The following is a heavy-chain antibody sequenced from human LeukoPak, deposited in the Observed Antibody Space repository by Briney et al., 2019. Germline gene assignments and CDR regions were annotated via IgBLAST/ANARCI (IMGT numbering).Heavy chain of an antibody. Sequence: PGGSLRLSRAASGFTFSSYAMSAVRQAPGKGLEWVSAISGSGASTYYADSVKGRFTVSRDNSKNTLYLQMNSLRAEDTAVYYCAKERGRRSYYVDYYYYMDDWGKGTTVTVSS. CDR3: AKERGRRSYYVDYYYYMDD. CDR2: ISGSGAST. V-gene: IGHV3-23*01. CDR1: GFTFSSYA. D-gene: IGHD1-26*01. J-gene: IGHJ6*03.